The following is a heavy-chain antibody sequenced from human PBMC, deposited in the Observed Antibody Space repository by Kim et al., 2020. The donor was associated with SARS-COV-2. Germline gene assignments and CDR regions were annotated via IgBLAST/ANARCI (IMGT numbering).Heavy chain of an antibody. Sequence: ASVKVSCKASGYTFSSYDISWVRQAPGQGLEWMGEMNSNNDIEGSPQKFQGRITMTRDTSISTAYMELSSLRYEDTAVYYCARGLLSWTAYAWGQGTLVTVYS. D-gene: IGHD2-2*01. CDR2: MNSNNDIE. V-gene: IGHV1-8*02. J-gene: IGHJ1*01. CDR3: ARGLLSWTAYA. CDR1: GYTFSSYD.